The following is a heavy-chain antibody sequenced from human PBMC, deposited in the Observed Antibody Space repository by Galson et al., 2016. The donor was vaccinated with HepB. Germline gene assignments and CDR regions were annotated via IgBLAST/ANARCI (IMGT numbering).Heavy chain of an antibody. J-gene: IGHJ4*02. CDR3: AKAGSSGRSY. CDR2: ISYHGINK. D-gene: IGHD6-19*01. V-gene: IGHV3-30*18. CDR1: GFTFSTSG. Sequence: SLRLSCAASGFTFSTSGMHWVRQAPGKGLEWVAVISYHGINKYYADSVQGRFTISRDNSKNTLYLQLSSLRPEDTAIYYCAKAGSSGRSYWGQGTLVTVSS.